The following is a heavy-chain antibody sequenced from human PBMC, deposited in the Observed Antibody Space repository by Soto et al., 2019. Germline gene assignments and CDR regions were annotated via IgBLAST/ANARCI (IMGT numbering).Heavy chain of an antibody. Sequence: SETLSLTCTVSGGSISSYYWGWIRQPPGKGLEWMGYIYYSGSTNYNPSLKSRVTISVDTSKNQFSLKLTSVTAADTAVYYCARAAAFYDSSGYYSVYFVYLRQGTLVTVPS. D-gene: IGHD3-22*01. CDR3: ARAAAFYDSSGYYSVYFVY. CDR1: GGSISSYY. J-gene: IGHJ4*02. V-gene: IGHV4-59*08. CDR2: IYYSGST.